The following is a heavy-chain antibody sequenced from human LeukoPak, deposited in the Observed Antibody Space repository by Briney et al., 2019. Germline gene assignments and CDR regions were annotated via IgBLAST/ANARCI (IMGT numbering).Heavy chain of an antibody. Sequence: GGSLRLSCAASGFSFTDAWMSWVRQAPGKGLEWVGRIKTKADGGTTGYAAPVKGRFTISRDDSKNTLYLQMNSLKTDDTAVYYCIANFDYYDSGSQVSWGQGTLVTVSS. D-gene: IGHD3-10*01. V-gene: IGHV3-15*01. CDR3: IANFDYYDSGSQVS. J-gene: IGHJ5*02. CDR2: IKTKADGGTT. CDR1: GFSFTDAW.